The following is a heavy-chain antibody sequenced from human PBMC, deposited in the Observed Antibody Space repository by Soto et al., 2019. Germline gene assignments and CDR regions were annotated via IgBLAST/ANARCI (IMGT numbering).Heavy chain of an antibody. CDR1: GFTFSGSA. D-gene: IGHD3-22*01. J-gene: IGHJ4*02. V-gene: IGHV3-23*01. CDR3: AKSSGYGGGICN. CDR2: ITGSGSGT. Sequence: GGSLRLSCAASGFTFSGSAMTWVRQAPGKGLEWVSAITGSGSGTYYADSVKGRFAISRDNSKNTLYLQMDSLRAGDTAVYYCAKSSGYGGGICNWGQGTQVTVSS.